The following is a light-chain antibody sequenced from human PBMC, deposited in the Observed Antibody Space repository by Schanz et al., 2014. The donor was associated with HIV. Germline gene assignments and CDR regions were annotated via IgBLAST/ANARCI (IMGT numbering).Light chain of an antibody. J-gene: IGLJ1*01. CDR2: DVT. Sequence: QSALTQPPSASGSPGQSVTISCTGTSSDVGNYNYVSWYQQYPGKAPKLIIYDVTKRPSGVPDRFSGSKSGNTASLTVSGLQAEDEADYYCSSYAGSNFYVFGTGTKLTVL. V-gene: IGLV2-8*01. CDR1: SSDVGNYNY. CDR3: SSYAGSNFYV.